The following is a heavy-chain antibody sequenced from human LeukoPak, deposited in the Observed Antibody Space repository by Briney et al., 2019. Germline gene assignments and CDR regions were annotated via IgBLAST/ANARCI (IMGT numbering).Heavy chain of an antibody. Sequence: GGALRLSCAASGFTFSSYGMHWVRQAPGKGLEWVAVIWYDGSNKYYADSVKGRCTISRDNSKNTLYLQMNSLRAEDRAVYYCAKEAYYDFWSGLDYWGQGTLVTVSS. CDR2: IWYDGSNK. V-gene: IGHV3-33*06. CDR1: GFTFSSYG. D-gene: IGHD3-3*01. J-gene: IGHJ4*02. CDR3: AKEAYYDFWSGLDY.